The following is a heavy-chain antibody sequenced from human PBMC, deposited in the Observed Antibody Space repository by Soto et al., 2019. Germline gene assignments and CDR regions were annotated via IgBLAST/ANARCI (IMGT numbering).Heavy chain of an antibody. CDR3: ALPRVGATYTN. D-gene: IGHD1-26*01. V-gene: IGHV1-2*02. CDR2: ISPSTAYT. CDR1: GYTFTAYY. Sequence: ASLKVSCKASGYTFTAYYIHWVRQAPGQGPEWMGWISPSTAYTNYAQKFQGRVTMTRDPSISTAYMELSRLRSDDTAVYYCALPRVGATYTNWGQGTLVTVSS. J-gene: IGHJ4*02.